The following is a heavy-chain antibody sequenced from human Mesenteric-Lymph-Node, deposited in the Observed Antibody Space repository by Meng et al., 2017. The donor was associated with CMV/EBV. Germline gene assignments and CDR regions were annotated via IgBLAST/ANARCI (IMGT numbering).Heavy chain of an antibody. D-gene: IGHD2-8*01. CDR2: INTNTGNP. V-gene: IGHV7-4-1*02. J-gene: IGHJ1*01. Sequence: KGACKASGYTLTSYAMNWVRQAPGQGPEWMGWINTNTGNPTYAQGFIGRLVISLDTSVSTAYLQISSLKAEDTAVYYCARDNGFFHHWGQGTLVTVSS. CDR1: GYTLTSYA. CDR3: ARDNGFFHH.